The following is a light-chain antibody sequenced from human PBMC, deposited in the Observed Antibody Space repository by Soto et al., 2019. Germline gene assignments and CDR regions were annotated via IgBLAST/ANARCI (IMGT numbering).Light chain of an antibody. V-gene: IGKV3-20*01. CDR2: GVS. CDR3: QQYGTSPTT. CDR1: QGVTSTY. Sequence: EIVLTQSPGTLSLSPGEGATLSCRASQGVTSTYLAWYQQRPDQAPRLLIYGVSSRATGIPDRFSGSGSATDFTLTISRLEPEDFAVYYCQQYGTSPTTFGQGTKVEIK. J-gene: IGKJ1*01.